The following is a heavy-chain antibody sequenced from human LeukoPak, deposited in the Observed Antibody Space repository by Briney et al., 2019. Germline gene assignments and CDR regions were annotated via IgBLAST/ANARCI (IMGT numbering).Heavy chain of an antibody. J-gene: IGHJ4*02. CDR2: IKQDGSDK. D-gene: IGHD6-6*01. CDR3: ARFRYSSSAFDY. V-gene: IGHV3-7*01. CDR1: GFTFSTYW. Sequence: GGSLRLSCAASGFTFSTYWMTWVRQAPGKGLEWVANIKQDGSDKYYVDSVKGRFTISRDNAKNSLYLQMNSLRAEDTAVYYCARFRYSSSAFDYWGQGTLVTASS.